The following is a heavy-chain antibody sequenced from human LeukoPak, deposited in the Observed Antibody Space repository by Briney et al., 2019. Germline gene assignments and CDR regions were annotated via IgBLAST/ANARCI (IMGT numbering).Heavy chain of an antibody. V-gene: IGHV3-30*04. CDR1: GFTFSSYA. CDR2: ISYDGSNK. CDR3: APMGFFDI. D-gene: IGHD5-24*01. Sequence: GGSLTLSCAASGFTFSSYAMHWVRQAPGKGLEWVAVISYDGSNKYYADSVKGRFTISRDNSKNTLYLQMNSLRAEDTAVYYCAPMGFFDIWGQGTMVTVSS. J-gene: IGHJ3*02.